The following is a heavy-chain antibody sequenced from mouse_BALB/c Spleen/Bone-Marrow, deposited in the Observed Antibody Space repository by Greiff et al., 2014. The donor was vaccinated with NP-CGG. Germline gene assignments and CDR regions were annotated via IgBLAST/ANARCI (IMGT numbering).Heavy chain of an antibody. J-gene: IGHJ2*01. D-gene: IGHD1-1*01. CDR2: IWGGGIT. CDR1: GFSLTDYG. V-gene: IGHV2-6-5*01. CDR3: AKHDTTVVLDY. Sequence: VQLQQSGPGLVAPSQSLSITCTVSGFSLTDYGVSWIRQPPGKGLEWLGVIWGGGITYYNSTLKCRLSISKDNSKSQVFLKMNSLQTDDTAMYYCAKHDTTVVLDYWGQGTTLTVSS.